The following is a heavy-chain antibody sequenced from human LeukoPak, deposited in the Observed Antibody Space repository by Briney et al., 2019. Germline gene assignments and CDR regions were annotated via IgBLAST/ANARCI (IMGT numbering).Heavy chain of an antibody. V-gene: IGHV3-23*01. D-gene: IGHD6-13*01. CDR2: ISGSGGST. CDR1: GFTFSSYG. J-gene: IGHJ6*03. Sequence: GGSLRLSCAASGFTFSSYGMSWVRQAPGKGLEWVSAISGSGGSTYYADSVKGRFTISRDNSKNTLYLQMNSLRAEDTAVYYCATVAIASYYYYMDVWGKGTTVTISS. CDR3: ATVAIASYYYYMDV.